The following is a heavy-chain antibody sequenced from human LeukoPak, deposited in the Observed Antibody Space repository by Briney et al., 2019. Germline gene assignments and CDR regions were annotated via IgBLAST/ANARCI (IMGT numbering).Heavy chain of an antibody. CDR1: GGSFSGYY. CDR2: INHSGST. CDR3: ARRAAITMIVVGFDY. Sequence: PSETLYLTCAVYGGSFSGYYWSWIRQPPGKGLEWIGEINHSGSTNYNPSLKSRVTISVDTSKNQFSLKLSSVTAADTAVYYCARRAAITMIVVGFDYWGQGTLVTVSS. J-gene: IGHJ4*02. V-gene: IGHV4-34*01. D-gene: IGHD3-22*01.